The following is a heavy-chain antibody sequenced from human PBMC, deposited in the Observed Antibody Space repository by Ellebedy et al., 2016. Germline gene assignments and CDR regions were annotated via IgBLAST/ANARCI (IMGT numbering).Heavy chain of an antibody. V-gene: IGHV3-9*01. CDR3: AKDRGEPDTAIEHIDY. D-gene: IGHD5-18*01. Sequence: LSLTCXVSGGSIRSGGSSWSWIRQPPGKVLEWVSGISWNSGSIGYADSVKGRFTISRDNSKNTLYLQMNSLRAEDTAVYYCAKDRGEPDTAIEHIDYWGQGTLVTVSS. J-gene: IGHJ4*02. CDR1: GGSIRSGGSS. CDR2: ISWNSGSI.